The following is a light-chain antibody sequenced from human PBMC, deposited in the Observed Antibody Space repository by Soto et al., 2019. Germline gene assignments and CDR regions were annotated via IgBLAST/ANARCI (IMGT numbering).Light chain of an antibody. CDR2: SAS. Sequence: EIELTQSPGTLSVSPGERATLSCRATHSVSGSLAWYQQKPGRPPRLLIHSASTRATGIPARFSGSGSGTDFNLTISSLQSEDFAVSYCQQYNHWHRYTFGQGTRLEIK. CDR1: HSVSGS. CDR3: QQYNHWHRYT. J-gene: IGKJ2*01. V-gene: IGKV3-15*01.